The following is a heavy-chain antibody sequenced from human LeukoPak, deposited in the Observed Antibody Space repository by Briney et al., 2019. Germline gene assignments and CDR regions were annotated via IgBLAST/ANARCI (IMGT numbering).Heavy chain of an antibody. CDR2: IYYSGST. Sequence: PSETLSLTCTVSGGSISSYYWSWIRQPPGKGLEWIGYIYYSGSTNYNPSLKSRVTISVDTSKNQFSLKLSSVTAADTAVYYCARGRHNYYGSGSRNWFDPWGQGTLVTVSS. D-gene: IGHD3-10*01. V-gene: IGHV4-59*12. CDR1: GGSISSYY. CDR3: ARGRHNYYGSGSRNWFDP. J-gene: IGHJ5*02.